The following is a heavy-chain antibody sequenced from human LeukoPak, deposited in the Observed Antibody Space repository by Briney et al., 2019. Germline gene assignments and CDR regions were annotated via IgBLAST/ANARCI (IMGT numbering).Heavy chain of an antibody. V-gene: IGHV3-7*03. CDR3: ARVGWYGVAGTPIDY. D-gene: IGHD6-19*01. CDR1: GFTFSSYW. J-gene: IGHJ4*02. CDR2: IKQEGSEK. Sequence: PGGSLRLSCAASGFTFSSYWMSWVRQAPGKGLEWVANIKQEGSEKYYVESVKGRFTISRDNAKNSLSLQMNSLRDEDTAVYYCARVGWYGVAGTPIDYWGQGTLVTVSS.